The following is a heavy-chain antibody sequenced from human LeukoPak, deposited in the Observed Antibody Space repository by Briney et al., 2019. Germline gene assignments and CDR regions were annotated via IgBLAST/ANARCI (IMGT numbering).Heavy chain of an antibody. D-gene: IGHD3-10*01. CDR2: ISGSGGST. J-gene: IGHJ3*02. CDR3: AKDIEAYYYGSGSYGGAFDI. Sequence: GGSLRLSCAASGFTFDDYAMHWVRQAPGKGLEWVSGISGSGGSTYYADSVKGRFTISRDNSKNTLYLQMNSLRAEDTAVYYCAKDIEAYYYGSGSYGGAFDIWGQGTMVTVSS. V-gene: IGHV3-23*01. CDR1: GFTFDDYA.